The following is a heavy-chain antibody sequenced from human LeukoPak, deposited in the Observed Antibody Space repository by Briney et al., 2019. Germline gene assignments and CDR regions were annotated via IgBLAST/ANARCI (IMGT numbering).Heavy chain of an antibody. D-gene: IGHD2-21*02. CDR1: GFTFGDYA. Sequence: GGSLRLSCTASGFTFGDYAMSWVRQAPGKGLEWVGFIRSKAYGGTTEYAASVKGRFTISRDDSKSIAYLQMNSLKTEDTAVYYCTRGGAYCGGDCSDYWGQGTLVTVSS. CDR3: TRGGAYCGGDCSDY. V-gene: IGHV3-49*04. J-gene: IGHJ4*02. CDR2: IRSKAYGGTT.